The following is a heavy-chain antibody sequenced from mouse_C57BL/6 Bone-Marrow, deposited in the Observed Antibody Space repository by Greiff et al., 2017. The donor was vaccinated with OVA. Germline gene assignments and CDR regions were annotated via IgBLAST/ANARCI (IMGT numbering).Heavy chain of an antibody. CDR2: IDPSDSYT. J-gene: IGHJ2*01. CDR1: GYTFTSYW. D-gene: IGHD1-1*01. CDR3: ANYYGSSYHFDY. Sequence: QVQLQQSGAELVKPGASVKLSCKASGYTFTSYWMQWVKQRPGQGLEWIGEIDPSDSYTNYNQKFKGKATLTVDTSSSTAYMQLSSLTSEDSAVYYCANYYGSSYHFDYWGQGTTLTVSS. V-gene: IGHV1-50*01.